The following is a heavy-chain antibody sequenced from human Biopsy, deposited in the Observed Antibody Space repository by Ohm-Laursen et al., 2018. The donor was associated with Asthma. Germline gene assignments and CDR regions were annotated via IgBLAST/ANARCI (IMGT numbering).Heavy chain of an antibody. CDR2: ISWNSGSI. D-gene: IGHD1-26*01. CDR1: RFTFDDYA. J-gene: IGHJ4*02. V-gene: IGHV3-9*01. Sequence: SSLRLSCTASRFTFDDYAMHWVRQAPGKGLEWVSGISWNSGSIGYADSVKGRFTISRDNAKNSLYLQMNSLRAEDTALYYCAKGEWELLEANFDYWGQGTLVTVSS. CDR3: AKGEWELLEANFDY.